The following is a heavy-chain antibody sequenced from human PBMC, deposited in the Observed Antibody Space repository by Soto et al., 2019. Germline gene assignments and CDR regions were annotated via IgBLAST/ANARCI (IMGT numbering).Heavy chain of an antibody. CDR3: EKDTNVNKNGHNCFDT. V-gene: IGHV3-23*01. CDR1: GFTFSSYA. J-gene: IGHJ5*02. D-gene: IGHD2-8*01. Sequence: GGSLRLSCAASGFTFSSYAMSWVRQAPGKGLEWVSAISGSGGSTYYADSVKGRFTISRDNSKNTLYLQMNSLRAEETAVSYCEKDTNVNKNGHNCFDTWGQGTLVTVSS. CDR2: ISGSGGST.